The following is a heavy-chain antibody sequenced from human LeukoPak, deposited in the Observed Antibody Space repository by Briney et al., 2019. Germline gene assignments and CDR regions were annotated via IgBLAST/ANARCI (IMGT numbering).Heavy chain of an antibody. J-gene: IGHJ4*02. V-gene: IGHV4-39*01. CDR2: IFYSGST. CDR3: ARPTVWGSYGSDY. Sequence: SSETLSLTCTVSGGSISSSTYYWGWIRQPPGKGLEWIGSIFYSGSTFYNPSLKSRATISVDTSKNQCSLKLSSATAADTAVYYCARPTVWGSYGSDYWGQGTLVTVSS. D-gene: IGHD3-16*01. CDR1: GGSISSSTYY.